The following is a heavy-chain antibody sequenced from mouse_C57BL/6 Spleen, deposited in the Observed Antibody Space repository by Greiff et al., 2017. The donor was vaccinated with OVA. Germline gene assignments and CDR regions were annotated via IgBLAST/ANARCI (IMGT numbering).Heavy chain of an antibody. D-gene: IGHD4-1*01. CDR2: INPNNGGT. CDR3: AREWDGDY. CDR1: GYTFTDYY. V-gene: IGHV1-26*01. J-gene: IGHJ2*01. Sequence: EVQLQQSGPELVKPGASVKISCKASGYTFTDYYMNWVKQSHGKSLEWIGDINPNNGGTSYNQKFKGKATLTVDKSSSTAYMELRSLTSEDSAVYYCAREWDGDYWGQGTTLTVSS.